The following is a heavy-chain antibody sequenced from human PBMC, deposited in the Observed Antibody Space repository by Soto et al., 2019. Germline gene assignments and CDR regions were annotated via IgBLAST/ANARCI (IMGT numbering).Heavy chain of an antibody. V-gene: IGHV3-23*01. CDR1: GFTFSSYA. D-gene: IGHD2-2*01. CDR3: AKDPSYCSTTSCTPQGYYYYYMDV. CDR2: ISGSGGST. Sequence: EVQLLESGGGLVQPGGSLRLSCAASGFTFSSYAMSWVRQAPGKGLEWVSGISGSGGSTSYADSVKGRFTISRDNSKNTLYLQMNSLRAEDTAVYYCAKDPSYCSTTSCTPQGYYYYYMDVWGKGTTVTVSS. J-gene: IGHJ6*03.